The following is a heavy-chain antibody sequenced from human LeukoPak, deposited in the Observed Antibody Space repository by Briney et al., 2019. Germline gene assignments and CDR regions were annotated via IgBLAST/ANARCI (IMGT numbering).Heavy chain of an antibody. D-gene: IGHD3-9*01. V-gene: IGHV4-59*01. CDR2: IYYSGST. Sequence: PSETLSLTCTVSGGSISSYYWSWIRQPPGKGLEWIGYIYYSGSTNYNPSLKSRVTISVDTSKNQFSLKLSSVTAADTAVYYCARVPILTGYPDAFDIWGQGTMVTVSS. CDR3: ARVPILTGYPDAFDI. CDR1: GGSISSYY. J-gene: IGHJ3*02.